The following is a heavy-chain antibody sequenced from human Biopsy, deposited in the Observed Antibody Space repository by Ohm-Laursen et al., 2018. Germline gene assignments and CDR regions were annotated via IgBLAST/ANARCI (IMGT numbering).Heavy chain of an antibody. CDR2: IIPMLGTV. Sequence: GSSVKVSCKASGYTFTSYGISWVRQAPGQGLGWMGGIIPMLGTVQYARKLRGRVTITADKPTSTAYMELPRLTSDDTAVYYCARDSLMAQHLVPGENWFDPWGQGTLVTVSS. V-gene: IGHV1-69*06. CDR3: ARDSLMAQHLVPGENWFDP. CDR1: GYTFTSYG. D-gene: IGHD3-10*01. J-gene: IGHJ5*02.